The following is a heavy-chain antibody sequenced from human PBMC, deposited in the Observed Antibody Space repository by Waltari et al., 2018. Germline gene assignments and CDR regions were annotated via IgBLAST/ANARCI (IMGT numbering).Heavy chain of an antibody. CDR3: ATYIGASIGTAAFDV. D-gene: IGHD5-12*01. V-gene: IGHV4-39*02. Sequence: QLQLQESGPGLGKPSETLSLTCNVSGGSITSNRHSWAWIRQPPGQGLEWIGTMSYNGATYSSPSLKSRVTVSRDTSKNHLSLKLGSVTAADTAVYYCATYIGASIGTAAFDVWGQGTMVTVSS. J-gene: IGHJ3*01. CDR2: MSYNGAT. CDR1: GGSITSNRHS.